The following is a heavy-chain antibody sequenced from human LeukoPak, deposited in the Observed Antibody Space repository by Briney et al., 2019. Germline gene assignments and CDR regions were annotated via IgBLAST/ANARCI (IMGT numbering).Heavy chain of an antibody. Sequence: SETLSLTCTVSGGSISPYYWSWIRHPPGKGLEWIGYIYYSGSTNYNPSLKSRVTISVDTSKNQFSLRLSSVTAADTAVYYCARARGYCSSTSCSLDFGYWGQGTLVTVSS. J-gene: IGHJ4*02. CDR3: ARARGYCSSTSCSLDFGY. D-gene: IGHD2-2*01. CDR2: IYYSGST. V-gene: IGHV4-59*01. CDR1: GGSISPYY.